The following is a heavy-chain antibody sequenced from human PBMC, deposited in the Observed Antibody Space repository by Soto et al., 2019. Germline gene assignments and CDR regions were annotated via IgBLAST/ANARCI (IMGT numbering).Heavy chain of an antibody. CDR3: ARTRGYSSSWYYFDY. D-gene: IGHD6-13*01. V-gene: IGHV3-33*01. CDR1: GFTFSSYG. Sequence: GGSLRLSCAASGFTFSSYGMHWVRQAPGKGLEWVAVIWYDGSNKYYADSVKGRFTISRDNSKNTLYLQMNSLRAEDTAVYYCARTRGYSSSWYYFDYWGQGTRVTVSS. CDR2: IWYDGSNK. J-gene: IGHJ4*02.